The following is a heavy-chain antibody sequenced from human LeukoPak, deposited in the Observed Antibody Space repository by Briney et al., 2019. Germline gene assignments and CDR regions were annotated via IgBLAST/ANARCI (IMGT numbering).Heavy chain of an antibody. CDR3: ARDQPDYGGTGIDY. CDR1: GFTVSSNY. V-gene: IGHV3-53*01. CDR2: IYSGGST. D-gene: IGHD4-23*01. J-gene: IGHJ4*02. Sequence: GGSLRLSCAASGFTVSSNYMSWVRQAPGKGLDWVSVIYSGGSTYYADSVKGRFTISRDNSKNTLYLQMNSLRAEDTAVYYCARDQPDYGGTGIDYWGQGTLVTVSS.